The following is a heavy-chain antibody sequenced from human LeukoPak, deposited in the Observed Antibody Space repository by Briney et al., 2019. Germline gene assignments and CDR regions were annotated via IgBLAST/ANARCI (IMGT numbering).Heavy chain of an antibody. Sequence: GASVKVSCKVSGYTLTELSMHWVRQAPGQGLEWMGWINPNSGGTNYAQKFQGRVTMTRDTSISTAYMELSRLRSDDTAVYYCARDGSSQTFDYWGQGTLVTVSS. CDR1: GYTLTELS. J-gene: IGHJ4*02. V-gene: IGHV1-2*02. CDR2: INPNSGGT. D-gene: IGHD6-6*01. CDR3: ARDGSSQTFDY.